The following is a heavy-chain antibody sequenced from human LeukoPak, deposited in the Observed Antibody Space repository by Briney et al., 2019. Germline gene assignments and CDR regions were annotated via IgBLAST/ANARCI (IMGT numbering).Heavy chain of an antibody. CDR3: ARHTRSGYYLPIDP. CDR1: GYSFTNYW. CDR2: IYPSDSNT. V-gene: IGHV5-51*01. Sequence: GESLKISCLGSGYSFTNYWIGWVRQLPGKGLEWMGIIYPSDSNTRYGPSLQGQVTISADKSISTAYLQWSSLKASDTAMYYCARHTRSGYYLPIDPWGQGTLVTVSS. D-gene: IGHD3-3*01. J-gene: IGHJ5*02.